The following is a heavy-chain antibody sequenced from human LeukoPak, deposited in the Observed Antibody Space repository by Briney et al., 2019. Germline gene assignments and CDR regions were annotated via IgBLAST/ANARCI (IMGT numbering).Heavy chain of an antibody. V-gene: IGHV4-39*07. CDR3: ATDSGWYGGQRFDY. J-gene: IGHJ4*02. Sequence: PSETLSLTCTVSGGSISSSSYLWAWIRQPPGKGLEWIASIYYYSGRTYYNPSLKSRVTISQDTSKNQFSLKLNSVTAADTAVYYCATDSGWYGGQRFDYWGQGTLVTVSS. D-gene: IGHD6-19*01. CDR2: IYYYSGRT. CDR1: GGSISSSSYL.